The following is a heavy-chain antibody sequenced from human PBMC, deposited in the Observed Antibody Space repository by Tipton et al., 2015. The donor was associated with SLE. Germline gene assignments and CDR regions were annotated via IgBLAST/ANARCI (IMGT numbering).Heavy chain of an antibody. CDR3: ARAAPPYYSSGTYYEFPGGTNYYFDY. D-gene: IGHD3-10*01. V-gene: IGHV4-39*07. Sequence: TLSLTCTVSGDTIDGNTYFWDWIRQPPGKGLMLIGSISYSGATSYNPSLKSRVTISVDTSKNQFSLSLISVTAADTAVYYCARAAPPYYSSGTYYEFPGGTNYYFDYWGQGTLVTVSS. CDR1: GDTIDGNTYF. J-gene: IGHJ4*02. CDR2: ISYSGAT.